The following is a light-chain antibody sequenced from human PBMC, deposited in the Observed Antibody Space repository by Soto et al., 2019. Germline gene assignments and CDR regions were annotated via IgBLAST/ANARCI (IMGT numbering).Light chain of an antibody. Sequence: QSALTQPASVSGSPGQSITISCTGTSSDVGSYNYVSWYQQHPGKAPKLLIYDVSNRPSGVSDRFSGSKSGNTASLTISGLQAEDEADYYCSSYTRSNTMVLDGGTKLTVL. CDR1: SSDVGSYNY. V-gene: IGLV2-14*01. J-gene: IGLJ2*01. CDR3: SSYTRSNTMV. CDR2: DVS.